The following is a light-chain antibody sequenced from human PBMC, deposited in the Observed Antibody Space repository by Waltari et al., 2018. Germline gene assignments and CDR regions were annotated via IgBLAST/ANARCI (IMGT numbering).Light chain of an antibody. CDR3: LLWYSGARWV. J-gene: IGLJ3*02. CDR2: DTS. V-gene: IGLV7-46*01. CDR1: TGAVTSGHY. Sequence: QAVVTQEPSLTVSPGGPVILTCGSSTGAVTSGHYPYWFQQKPGQVPRPLLYDTSNKHSWTPARFSGSLLGGKAALTLSGAQPEDEADYYCLLWYSGARWVFGGGTKLSVL.